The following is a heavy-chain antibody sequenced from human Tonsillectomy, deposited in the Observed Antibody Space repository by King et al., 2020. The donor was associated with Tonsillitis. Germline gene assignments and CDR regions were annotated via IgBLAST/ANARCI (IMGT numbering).Heavy chain of an antibody. D-gene: IGHD3-22*01. CDR1: GGTFSSYA. CDR2: IISMFGTT. J-gene: IGHJ4*02. V-gene: IGHV1-69*06. Sequence: VQLVESGAEVKKPGSSVKVSCTASGGTFSSYAISWVRQAPGQGLEWMGWIISMFGTTNYAQQFQGRVTISADKSTSTVYVELRSLRSEDTAVYYCASRGGSPYYYDSSGYYPIGFDSWGQGALVTVSS. CDR3: ASRGGSPYYYDSSGYYPIGFDS.